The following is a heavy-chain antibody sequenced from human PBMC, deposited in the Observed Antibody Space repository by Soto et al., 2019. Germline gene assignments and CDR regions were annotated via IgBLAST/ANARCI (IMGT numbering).Heavy chain of an antibody. CDR2: INHSGST. J-gene: IGHJ4*02. V-gene: IGHV4-34*01. Sequence: PSETLSLTCAVYGGSFSGYYWSWIRQPPGKGLEWIGEINHSGSTNYNPSLKSRVTISVDTSKNQFSLKLSSVTAADTAVYYCAREASSRAAGIDYWGQGTLVTVSS. CDR1: GGSFSGYY. D-gene: IGHD6-13*01. CDR3: AREASSRAAGIDY.